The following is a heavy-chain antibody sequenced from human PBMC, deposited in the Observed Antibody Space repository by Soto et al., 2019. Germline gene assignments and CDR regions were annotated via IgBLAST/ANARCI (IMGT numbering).Heavy chain of an antibody. CDR3: ARDQAVAGRQLDY. V-gene: IGHV1-2*04. Sequence: GASVKVSCKASGYTFTCYYMHGVRQAPGQGLEWMGWINPNSGGTNYAQKFQGWVTMTRDTSISTAYMELSRLRSDDTAVYYCARDQAVAGRQLDYWGQGTLVTVSS. CDR1: GYTFTCYY. D-gene: IGHD6-19*01. CDR2: INPNSGGT. J-gene: IGHJ4*02.